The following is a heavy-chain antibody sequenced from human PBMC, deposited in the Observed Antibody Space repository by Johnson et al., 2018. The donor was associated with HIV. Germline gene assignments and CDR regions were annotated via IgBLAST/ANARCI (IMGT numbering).Heavy chain of an antibody. CDR1: GFTFDDYA. CDR3: AREGDGYNYDAFDI. CDR2: INSDGSST. Sequence: VQLVESGGGLVQPGRSVRLSCAASGFTFDDYAMHWVRQAPGKGLAWVSVINSDGSSTSYADSVKGRFTISRDNAKNTLSLQMNSLRAEDTAVYYCAREGDGYNYDAFDIWGQGTMVTVSS. J-gene: IGHJ3*02. V-gene: IGHV3-74*01. D-gene: IGHD5-24*01.